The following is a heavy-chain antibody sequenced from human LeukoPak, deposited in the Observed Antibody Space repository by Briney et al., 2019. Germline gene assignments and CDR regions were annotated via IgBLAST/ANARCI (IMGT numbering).Heavy chain of an antibody. CDR2: IYYSGST. Sequence: SETLSLTCTVSGGSISSSSYYWGWIRQPPGKGLEWIGSIYYSGSTYYNPSLKSRVTISVDTSKNQFSLKLSSVTAADTVVYYCARAYDIFELFFDYWGQGTLVTVSS. CDR3: ARAYDIFELFFDY. CDR1: GGSISSSSYY. J-gene: IGHJ4*02. D-gene: IGHD3-9*01. V-gene: IGHV4-39*01.